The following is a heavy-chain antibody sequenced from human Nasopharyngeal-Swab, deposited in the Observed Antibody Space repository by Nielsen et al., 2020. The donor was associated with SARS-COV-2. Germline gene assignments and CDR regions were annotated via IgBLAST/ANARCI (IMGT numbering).Heavy chain of an antibody. Sequence: ASVKVSCKASGYTFTSYYMHWVRQAPGQGLEWMGIINPSGGSTSYAQKFQGRVTMTRDTSTSTVYMELSSLRSEDTAVYYCARDRIAAHSEDYYYGMDVWGQGTTVTVSS. V-gene: IGHV1-46*01. CDR3: ARDRIAAHSEDYYYGMDV. CDR1: GYTFTSYY. D-gene: IGHD6-25*01. J-gene: IGHJ6*02. CDR2: INPSGGST.